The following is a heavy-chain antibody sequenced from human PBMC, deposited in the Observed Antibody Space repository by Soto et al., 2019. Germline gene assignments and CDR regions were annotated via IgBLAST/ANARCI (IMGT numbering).Heavy chain of an antibody. CDR1: GFTFSSYG. Sequence: LRLSCAASGFTFSSYGMHWVRQAPGKGLEWVAVISYDGSNKYYADSVKGRFTISRDNSKNTLYLQMNSLRAEDTAVYYCAKGEAARLFDYWGQGTLVTVSS. CDR2: ISYDGSNK. CDR3: AKGEAARLFDY. J-gene: IGHJ4*02. D-gene: IGHD6-6*01. V-gene: IGHV3-30*18.